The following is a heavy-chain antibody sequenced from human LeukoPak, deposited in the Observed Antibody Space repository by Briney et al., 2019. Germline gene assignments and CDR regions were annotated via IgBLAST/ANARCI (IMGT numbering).Heavy chain of an antibody. CDR2: INWNSGSI. V-gene: IGHV3-9*01. CDR3: ARGLKGLKFYY. CDR1: GFTFADYV. Sequence: GGSLRLSCAASGFTFADYVMNWVRQAPGKGLEWVSGINWNSGSIDYADSVKGRFTISRDNAKNSLYLQMNSLRAEDTALYYCARGLKGLKFYYWGQGNLVTV. J-gene: IGHJ4*02.